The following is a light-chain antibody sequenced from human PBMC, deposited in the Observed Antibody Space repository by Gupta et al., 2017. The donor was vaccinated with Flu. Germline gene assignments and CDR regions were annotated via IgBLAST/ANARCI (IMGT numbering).Light chain of an antibody. CDR1: SSNIGNNY. CDR2: ENN. Sequence: QSVLTQPPSVSAAPGQKATIFCSGSSSNIGNNYVSWFQHFPGTAPRLLIYENNKRPSELPDRFSGFKSGTSATLGITGLQTGDEADYYCATWDSILSAVVFGGGTKLTVL. CDR3: ATWDSILSAVV. V-gene: IGLV1-51*02. J-gene: IGLJ2*01.